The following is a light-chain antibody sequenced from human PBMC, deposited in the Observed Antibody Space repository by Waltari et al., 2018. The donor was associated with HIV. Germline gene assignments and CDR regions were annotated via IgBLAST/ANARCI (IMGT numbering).Light chain of an antibody. J-gene: IGLJ3*02. CDR2: STN. Sequence: QTVLTQEPSFSVSPGGTVTLLCGLTSGSVPTTHFPCWYRQTPGQAPRTLLYSTNIRSSGVPDRFSGSILGNKAALTVTGAQTDDESDYYCVLYMGSGVSVFGGGTKLTVL. CDR1: SGSVPTTHF. V-gene: IGLV8-61*01. CDR3: VLYMGSGVSV.